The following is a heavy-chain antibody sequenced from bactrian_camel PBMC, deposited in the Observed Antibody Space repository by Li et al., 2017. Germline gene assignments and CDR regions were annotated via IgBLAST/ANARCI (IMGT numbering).Heavy chain of an antibody. CDR1: GYFHSFC. V-gene: IGHV3S53*01. CDR2: VDFDGST. D-gene: IGHD2*01. J-gene: IGHJ6*01. Sequence: HVQLVESGGGSVQAGGSLTLSCVASGYFHSFCMGFFRQAPGKEREEVASVDFDGSTRYADSVKGRFTVFQDNAKKTLYLQMSGLKPEDTALYYCATREYCSGGYCPFGYWGQGTQVTVS. CDR3: ATREYCSGGYCPFGY.